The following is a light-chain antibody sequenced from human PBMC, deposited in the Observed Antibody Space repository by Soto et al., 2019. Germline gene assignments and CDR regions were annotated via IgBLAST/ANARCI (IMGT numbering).Light chain of an antibody. CDR1: QSVSSSY. Sequence: IVLTQSPGTLYLSPGERATLSCRASQSVSSSYLAWYQQKPGQAPRPLIYGASSRAIGIPDRFSGSGSGTDFTLTISRLEPEDFAVYYCQQYGSSPWTFGQGTKV. CDR2: GAS. J-gene: IGKJ1*01. CDR3: QQYGSSPWT. V-gene: IGKV3-20*01.